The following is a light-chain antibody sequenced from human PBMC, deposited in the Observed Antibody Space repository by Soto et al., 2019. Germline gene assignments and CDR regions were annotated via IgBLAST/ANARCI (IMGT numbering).Light chain of an antibody. J-gene: IGLJ3*02. Sequence: QSVLTQSPSASASLGASVKLTCTLSSGHRSYAIAWHQQQPEKGPRYLMKLNSDGSHSKGDGIPDRLSGSSSGAERYLTISSLQSEDETDYYCQTWGTGIRVFGGGTKLTVL. CDR1: SGHRSYA. CDR3: QTWGTGIRV. V-gene: IGLV4-69*01. CDR2: LNSDGSH.